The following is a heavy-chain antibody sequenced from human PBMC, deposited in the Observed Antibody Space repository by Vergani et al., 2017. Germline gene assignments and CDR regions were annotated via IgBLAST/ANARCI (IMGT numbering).Heavy chain of an antibody. J-gene: IGHJ5*02. CDR2: IYPGDSDT. Sequence: EVQLVQSGAEVKKPGESLKISCKASGYSFTSYWIGWVRQRPGKGLEWMGIIYPGDSDTRYSPSFQGQVTISADKSISTAYLQWSSLKAADTAMYYCARVGWSYYDSSGYYYAPGGWFDPWGQGTLVTVSS. CDR3: ARVGWSYYDSSGYYYAPGGWFDP. CDR1: GYSFTSYW. V-gene: IGHV5-51*03. D-gene: IGHD3-22*01.